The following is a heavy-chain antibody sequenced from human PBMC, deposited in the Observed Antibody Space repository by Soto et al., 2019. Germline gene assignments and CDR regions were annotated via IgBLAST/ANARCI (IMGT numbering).Heavy chain of an antibody. J-gene: IGHJ3*01. V-gene: IGHV3-48*02. CDR3: ARDGLYYYDSRGHQLRDPFDL. CDR2: ISSSSSTI. D-gene: IGHD3-22*01. Sequence: GGSLRLSCAASGFTFSSYSMNWVRQAPGKGLEWVSYISSSSSTIYYADSVKGRFTISRDNAKNSLYLQMNSLRDEDTVVYYCARDGLYYYDSRGHQLRDPFDLWGQGTMVNVSS. CDR1: GFTFSSYS.